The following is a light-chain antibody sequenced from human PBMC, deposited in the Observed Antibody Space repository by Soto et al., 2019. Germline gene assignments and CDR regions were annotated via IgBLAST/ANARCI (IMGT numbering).Light chain of an antibody. V-gene: IGKV3-20*01. CDR1: QSVSSY. CDR3: QQYGSSPS. J-gene: IGKJ4*01. Sequence: EIVLTQSPATLSLSPGERATLSCRASQSVSSYLAWYQQKPGQAPRLLIYDASSRATGISDRFSGSGSGTDFTLTSSRLEPEDFAVYYCQQYGSSPSFGGGTKV. CDR2: DAS.